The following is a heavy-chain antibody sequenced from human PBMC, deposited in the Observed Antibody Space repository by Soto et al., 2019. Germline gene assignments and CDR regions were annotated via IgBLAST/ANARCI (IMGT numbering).Heavy chain of an antibody. J-gene: IGHJ4*02. CDR3: ARDLGVDIVATIKDY. Sequence: PGGSLRLSCAASGFTFSTYSMNWVRQAPGKGLEWVSYISSSSSTIFYTDSVKGRFTVSRDNAKNSLYLQMNSLRDEDTAVYYCARDLGVDIVATIKDYWGQGTLVTVS. V-gene: IGHV3-48*02. D-gene: IGHD5-12*01. CDR2: ISSSSSTI. CDR1: GFTFSTYS.